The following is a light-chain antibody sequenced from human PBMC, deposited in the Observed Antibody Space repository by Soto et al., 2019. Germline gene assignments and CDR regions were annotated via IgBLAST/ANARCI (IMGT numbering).Light chain of an antibody. CDR2: AAS. Sequence: DIQLTQSPSFLSASVGDRVTITCRASQGISSYLAWYQQKPGKAPKLLIYAASTSQSGVPSRFSGSGSGTEFTLTISSLQPEDFATYYCQQLNTYLRTFGQGTKVDIK. V-gene: IGKV1-9*01. CDR3: QQLNTYLRT. J-gene: IGKJ1*01. CDR1: QGISSY.